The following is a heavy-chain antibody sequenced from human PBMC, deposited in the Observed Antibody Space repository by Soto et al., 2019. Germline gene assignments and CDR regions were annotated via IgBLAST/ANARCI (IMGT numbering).Heavy chain of an antibody. V-gene: IGHV4-30-4*01. J-gene: IGHJ5*01. CDR2: IYKRATT. Sequence: SETLSLTCSVSGDSISNLDYFWAWIRQPPGQALEYIGYIYKRATTYYNPSFESRVGISVDTSKSQFSLNVTSVTAADTAVYFCARGRYCLTGRCFPNWFDSWGQGALVTVS. D-gene: IGHD7-27*01. CDR1: GDSISNLDYF. CDR3: ARGRYCLTGRCFPNWFDS.